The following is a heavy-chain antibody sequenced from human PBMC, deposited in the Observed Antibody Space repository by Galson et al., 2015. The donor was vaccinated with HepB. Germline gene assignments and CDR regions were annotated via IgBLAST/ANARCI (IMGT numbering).Heavy chain of an antibody. CDR2: ISGSGGGK. Sequence: SLRLSCAASGFTFITHAMSWVRQAPGKGLEWVSGISGSGGGKYYAESVKGRFTISRDDSKNTAFLQMNTLKTEDTAVYYCARLGDLSGYSSAWGQGTLVTVSS. CDR1: GFTFITHA. D-gene: IGHD6-25*01. V-gene: IGHV3-23*01. CDR3: ARLGDLSGYSSA. J-gene: IGHJ5*02.